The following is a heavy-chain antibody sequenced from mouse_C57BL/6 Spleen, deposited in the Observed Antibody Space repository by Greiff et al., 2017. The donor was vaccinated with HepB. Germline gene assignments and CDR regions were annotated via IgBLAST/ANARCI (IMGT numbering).Heavy chain of an antibody. D-gene: IGHD1-1*01. CDR3: ARLDYGSGYFDV. V-gene: IGHV1-64*01. CDR2: IHPNSGST. CDR1: GYTFTSYW. Sequence: QVQLQQSGAELVKPGASVKLSCKASGYTFTSYWMHWVKQRPGQGLEWIGMIHPNSGSTNYNEKFKSKATLTVDKSSSTAYMQLSSLTSEDSAVYYCARLDYGSGYFDVWGTGTTVTVSS. J-gene: IGHJ1*03.